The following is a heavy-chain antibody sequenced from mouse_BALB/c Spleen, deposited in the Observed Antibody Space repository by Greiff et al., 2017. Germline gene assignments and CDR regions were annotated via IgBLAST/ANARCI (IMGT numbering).Heavy chain of an antibody. D-gene: IGHD1-1*02. J-gene: IGHJ4*01. CDR1: GYTFTNYA. CDR2: ISTYYGDA. V-gene: IGHV1S137*01. Sequence: QVQLQQSGAELVGPGHSVKISCKGSGYTFTNYAMHWVKQSHAKGLEWIGVISTYYGDASYNQKFKGKATMTVDKSSSTAYMELARLTSEDSAIYYCARGGYYAMDYWGQGTSVTVSS. CDR3: ARGGYYAMDY.